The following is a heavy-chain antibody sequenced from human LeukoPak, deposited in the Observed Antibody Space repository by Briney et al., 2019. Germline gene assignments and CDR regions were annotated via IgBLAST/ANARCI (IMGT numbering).Heavy chain of an antibody. CDR2: IYHSGST. D-gene: IGHD3-10*01. J-gene: IGHJ4*02. Sequence: SQTLSLTCAVSGVSISSGGYSWSWIRQPPGKGLEWIGYIYHSGSTYYNPSLKSRVTISVDRSKNQFSLKLSSVTAADTAVYYCARGGGELGEWVDYWGQGTLVTVSS. CDR3: ARGGGELGEWVDY. CDR1: GVSISSGGYS. V-gene: IGHV4-30-2*01.